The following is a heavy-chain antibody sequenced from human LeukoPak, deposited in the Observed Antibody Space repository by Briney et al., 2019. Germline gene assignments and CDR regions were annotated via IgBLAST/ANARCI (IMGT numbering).Heavy chain of an antibody. CDR1: GYTFTGYY. J-gene: IGHJ6*03. D-gene: IGHD5-12*01. CDR2: INPNSGGT. V-gene: IGHV1-2*02. Sequence: ASVKVSCKASGYTFTGYYMHWVRQAPGQGLEWMGWINPNSGGTNYAQKLQGRVTMTTDTSTSTAYMELRNLRSDDTAVYYCARDPYSGYYGDYYYYMDVWGKGTTVTISS. CDR3: ARDPYSGYYGDYYYYMDV.